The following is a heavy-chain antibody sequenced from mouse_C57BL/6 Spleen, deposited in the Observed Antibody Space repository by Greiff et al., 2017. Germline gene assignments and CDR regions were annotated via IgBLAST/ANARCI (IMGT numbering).Heavy chain of an antibody. J-gene: IGHJ1*03. Sequence: AQLQQPGAELVRPGTSVKLSCKASGYTFTSYWMHWVKQRPGQGLEWIGVIDPSDSYTNYNQKFKGKATLTVDTSSSTAYMQLSSLTSEDSAVYYCARGDYYGSDWYFDVWGTGTTVTVSS. CDR3: ARGDYYGSDWYFDV. CDR2: IDPSDSYT. V-gene: IGHV1-59*01. D-gene: IGHD1-1*01. CDR1: GYTFTSYW.